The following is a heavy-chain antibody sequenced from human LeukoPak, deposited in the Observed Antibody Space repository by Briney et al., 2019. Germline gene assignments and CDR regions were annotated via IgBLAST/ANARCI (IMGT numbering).Heavy chain of an antibody. J-gene: IGHJ6*02. CDR3: ARDAGYSSSWSLLYYYYHGMDV. V-gene: IGHV1-18*01. CDR1: GYTFTSYG. Sequence: ASVKVSCKASGYTFTSYGISWVRQAPGQGLEWMGWISAYNGNTNYAQKLQGRVTMTTDTSTSTAYMELRSLRSDDTAVYYCARDAGYSSSWSLLYYYYHGMDVWGQGTTVTVSS. CDR2: ISAYNGNT. D-gene: IGHD6-13*01.